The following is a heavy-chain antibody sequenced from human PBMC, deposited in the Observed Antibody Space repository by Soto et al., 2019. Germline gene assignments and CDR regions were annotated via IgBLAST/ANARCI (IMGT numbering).Heavy chain of an antibody. D-gene: IGHD3-10*01. Sequence: SETLSLTCTVSGGSISNYYWNWIRQSPGKGLEWIGYIYSSGSTHYNPSLQNRVTISIDTSKNQVSLNVNSVTAADTAVYYCARDPSYYGSGSYYYFDHWGQGTPVTSPQ. V-gene: IGHV4-59*01. CDR3: ARDPSYYGSGSYYYFDH. J-gene: IGHJ4*02. CDR1: GGSISNYY. CDR2: IYSSGST.